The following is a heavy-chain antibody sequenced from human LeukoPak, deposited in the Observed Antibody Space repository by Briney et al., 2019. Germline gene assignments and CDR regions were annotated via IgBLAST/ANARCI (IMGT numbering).Heavy chain of an antibody. CDR1: GGSFSGYY. CDR3: AXXYDILTGPSFYDY. D-gene: IGHD3-9*01. J-gene: IGHJ4*02. V-gene: IGHV4-34*01. Sequence: SETLSLTCAVYGGSFSGYYWSWIRQPPGKGLEWIGEINHSGSTNYNPSLKSRVTISVDTSKNQFSPKLSSVTAADTAVYYCAXXYDILTGPSFYDYWGQGTLVTVSS. CDR2: INHSGST.